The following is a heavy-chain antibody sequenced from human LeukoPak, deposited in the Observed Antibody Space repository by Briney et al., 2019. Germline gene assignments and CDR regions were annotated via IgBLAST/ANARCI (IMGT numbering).Heavy chain of an antibody. J-gene: IGHJ4*02. CDR2: ISGSGGST. CDR1: GFTFSSYA. Sequence: GGSLRLSCVASGFTFSSYAMGWVRQAPGKGLEWVSAISGSGGSTYYADSVKGRFTISRDNSKNTLYLQMNSLRAEDTAVYYCAKDLTAAAGKGGFDYWGQGTLVTVSS. D-gene: IGHD6-13*01. V-gene: IGHV3-23*01. CDR3: AKDLTAAAGKGGFDY.